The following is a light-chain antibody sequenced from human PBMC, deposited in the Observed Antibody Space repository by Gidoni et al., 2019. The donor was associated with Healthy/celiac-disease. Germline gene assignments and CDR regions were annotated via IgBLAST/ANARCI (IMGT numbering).Light chain of an antibody. CDR2: DAC. V-gene: IGKV3-11*01. J-gene: IGKJ1*01. Sequence: VLTQSPATLSLPSGERATLSCRASQSVSSYLDWYQQRPGQAPRLLIDDACNRATGIPARFSGSGSETDFTLTISSLEPEEFAVYYCQQRSNWAFGQGTKVEIK. CDR3: QQRSNWA. CDR1: QSVSSY.